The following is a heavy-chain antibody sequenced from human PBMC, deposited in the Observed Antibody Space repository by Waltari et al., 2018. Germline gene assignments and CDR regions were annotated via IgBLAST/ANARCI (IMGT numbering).Heavy chain of an antibody. D-gene: IGHD1-26*01. V-gene: IGHV1-2*06. Sequence: QVQLVQSGAEVKKPGASVMISCKTSGYVFSRHDIHWVRLAPGQGLEWLGRINPNSGGTTYAQTFQGRVTMTRDTSISTAYFEMNGLNSDDTAIYFCARLGIGWLDPWGQGTLVTVSS. CDR1: GYVFSRHD. J-gene: IGHJ5*02. CDR2: INPNSGGT. CDR3: ARLGIGWLDP.